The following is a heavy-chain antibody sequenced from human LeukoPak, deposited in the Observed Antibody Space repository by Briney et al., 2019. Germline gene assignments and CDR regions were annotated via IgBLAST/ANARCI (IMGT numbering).Heavy chain of an antibody. CDR1: GFTFSSYS. J-gene: IGHJ4*02. V-gene: IGHV3-48*02. Sequence: PGGSLRLSCAASGFTFSSYSMNWVRQAPGKGLEWVSYISSSSSTIFYADSVKGRFTISRDNAKNSLYLQMHSLRDEDTAVYYCARAWCSWGYYFDYWGQGTLVTVSS. CDR3: ARAWCSWGYYFDY. CDR2: ISSSSSTI. D-gene: IGHD2-8*01.